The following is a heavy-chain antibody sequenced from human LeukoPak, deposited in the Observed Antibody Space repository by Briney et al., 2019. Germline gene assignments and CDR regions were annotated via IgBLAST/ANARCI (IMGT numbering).Heavy chain of an antibody. CDR2: ISYDGSNK. CDR1: GFTFSSYG. J-gene: IGHJ6*02. Sequence: PGRSLRLSCAASGFTFSSYGMHWVRQAPGKGLEWVAVISYDGSNKYYADSVKGRFTISRDNSKNTLYLQMNSLRGEDTAVYYCARDAWSPDTYYGMDVWGQGTTVTVSS. CDR3: ARDAWSPDTYYGMDV. V-gene: IGHV3-30*03. D-gene: IGHD3-3*01.